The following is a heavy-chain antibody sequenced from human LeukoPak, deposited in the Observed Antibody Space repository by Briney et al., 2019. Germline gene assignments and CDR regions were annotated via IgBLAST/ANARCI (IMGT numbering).Heavy chain of an antibody. CDR2: INHSGST. V-gene: IGHV4-34*01. CDR3: ARGRISMGRYYYMDV. CDR1: GGSFSGYY. Sequence: SETLSLTCAVYGGSFSGYYWSWIRQPPGKGLEWIGEINHSGSTNYNPSLKSRVTISVDTSKNQFSLKLSSVTAADTAVYYCARGRISMGRYYYMDVWGKGTTVTVSS. D-gene: IGHD3-10*01. J-gene: IGHJ6*03.